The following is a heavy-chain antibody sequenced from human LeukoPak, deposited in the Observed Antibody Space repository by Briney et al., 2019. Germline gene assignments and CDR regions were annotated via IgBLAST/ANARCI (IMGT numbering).Heavy chain of an antibody. V-gene: IGHV4-30-2*01. CDR2: IYHSGST. Sequence: PSQTLSLTCTVSGGSISSGSYYWSWIRQPPGKGLEWIGYIYHSGSTYYNPSLKSRVTISVDRSKNQFSLKLSSVTAADTAVYYCARDYESARAFDIWGQGTMVTVSS. J-gene: IGHJ3*02. D-gene: IGHD3-16*01. CDR3: ARDYESARAFDI. CDR1: GGSISSGSYY.